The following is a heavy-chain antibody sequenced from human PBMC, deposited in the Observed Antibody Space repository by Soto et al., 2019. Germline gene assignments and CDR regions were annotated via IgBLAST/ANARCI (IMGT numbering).Heavy chain of an antibody. CDR1: GGSFSGYY. CDR3: ARLGGYYQAFDS. D-gene: IGHD3-22*01. Sequence: SETLSLTCAVYGGSFSGYYWGWIRQSPGKGLEWIGYIYYTGTTKYNPSLKSRVTISVDSSKNQFSLKLDSVTAADTAVYYRARLGGYYQAFDSWGQGTLVTVSS. CDR2: IYYTGTT. J-gene: IGHJ4*02. V-gene: IGHV4-59*08.